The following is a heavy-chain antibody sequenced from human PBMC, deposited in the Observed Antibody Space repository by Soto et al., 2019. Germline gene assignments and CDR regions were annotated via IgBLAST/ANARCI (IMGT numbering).Heavy chain of an antibody. Sequence: SETLSLTCTVSGGSISSSSYYWGWIRQPPGKGLEWIGSIYYSGSTYYNPSLKSRVTISVDTSKTQFSLKLSSVTAADTAVYYCARHVMGLSPYYDYIWGSYRQVDYYFDYWGQGTLVTVSS. V-gene: IGHV4-39*01. D-gene: IGHD3-16*02. CDR1: GGSISSSSYY. CDR2: IYYSGST. J-gene: IGHJ4*02. CDR3: ARHVMGLSPYYDYIWGSYRQVDYYFDY.